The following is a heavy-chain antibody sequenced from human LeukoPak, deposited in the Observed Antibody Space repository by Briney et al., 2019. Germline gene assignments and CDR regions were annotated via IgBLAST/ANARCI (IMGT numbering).Heavy chain of an antibody. Sequence: ASVKVSCKASGYTFTGYYMHWVRQAPGQGLEWMGWINPNSGGTNYAQKFQGRVTMTRDTSISAAYMELSSLRSEDTAVYYCARDRTIFGVVIWYYFDYWGQGTLVTVSS. CDR2: INPNSGGT. V-gene: IGHV1-2*02. CDR3: ARDRTIFGVVIWYYFDY. J-gene: IGHJ4*02. CDR1: GYTFTGYY. D-gene: IGHD3-3*01.